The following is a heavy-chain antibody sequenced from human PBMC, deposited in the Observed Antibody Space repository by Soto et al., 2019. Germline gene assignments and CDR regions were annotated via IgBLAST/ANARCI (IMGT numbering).Heavy chain of an antibody. J-gene: IGHJ5*02. CDR2: IIPILGIA. CDR1: GGSFSSYT. V-gene: IGHV1-69*02. Sequence: QVQLVQSGAEVKKPGSSVKVSCKASGGSFSSYTTSWVRQAPGQGLEWMGRIIPILGIANYAQKFQGRVTITADKSTSTAYMELSSLRSEDTAVYYCAKTYYDSSGYLKPWGQGTLVTVSS. CDR3: AKTYYDSSGYLKP. D-gene: IGHD3-22*01.